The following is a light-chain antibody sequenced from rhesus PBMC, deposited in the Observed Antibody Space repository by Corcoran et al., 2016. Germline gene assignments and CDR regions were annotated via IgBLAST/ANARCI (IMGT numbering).Light chain of an antibody. CDR3: QQACNTPYS. CDR1: QGINKA. V-gene: IGKV1-94*01. J-gene: IGKJ2*01. Sequence: DIQMTQSLSSLSASVGDRVTVTCRASQGINKALSWYQQKPGKAPTLLIYAASSLQTGVSSRFTGSGYGTVFTLTISSLQTEGVGSYFCQQACNTPYSFGQGTKVEIK. CDR2: AAS.